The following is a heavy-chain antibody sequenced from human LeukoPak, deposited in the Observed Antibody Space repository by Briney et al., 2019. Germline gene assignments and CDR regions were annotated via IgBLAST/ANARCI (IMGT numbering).Heavy chain of an antibody. Sequence: SVKVSCKASGGTFSRYAISWVRQAPGQGLEWMGGIIPIFGTANYAQKFQGRVTITADESTSTAYMELSSLRSEDTAVYYCARAPLGATQAFDIWGQGTMVTVSS. CDR2: IIPIFGTA. V-gene: IGHV1-69*01. D-gene: IGHD1-26*01. CDR3: ARAPLGATQAFDI. J-gene: IGHJ3*02. CDR1: GGTFSRYA.